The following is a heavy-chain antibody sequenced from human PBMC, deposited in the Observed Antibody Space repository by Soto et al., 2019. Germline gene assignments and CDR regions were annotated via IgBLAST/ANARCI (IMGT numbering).Heavy chain of an antibody. Sequence: QVQLVESGGGVVQPGRSLRLSCAASGFTLSRYGMHWVRQAPGKGLEWLAVISFEGNTQYYADSVKGRFSISRDNSKDTLSLQIHSLRPEDTAVYYCARGAEHQLLSRDYFYGMDVWGQGTTGSVS. D-gene: IGHD1-1*01. V-gene: IGHV3-30*05. CDR3: ARGAEHQLLSRDYFYGMDV. CDR1: GFTLSRYG. J-gene: IGHJ6*02. CDR2: ISFEGNTQ.